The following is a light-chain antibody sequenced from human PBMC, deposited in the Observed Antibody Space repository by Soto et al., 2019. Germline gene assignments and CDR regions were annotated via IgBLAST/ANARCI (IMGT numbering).Light chain of an antibody. V-gene: IGKV1-39*01. CDR3: QQANSFLPLT. CDR1: QSISSY. CDR2: AAS. Sequence: DIQMTQSPSSRCASVGDRFTITCRASQSISSYLNWYQQKPGKAPKLLIYAASSLQSGVPSRFSGSGSGTDFTLTISSLQPEDFATYYCQQANSFLPLTFGGGTRLEIK. J-gene: IGKJ5*01.